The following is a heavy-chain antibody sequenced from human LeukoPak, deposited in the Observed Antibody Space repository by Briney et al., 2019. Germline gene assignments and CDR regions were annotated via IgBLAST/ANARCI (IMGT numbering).Heavy chain of an antibody. CDR1: GFTFSSYA. D-gene: IGHD3-3*01. V-gene: IGHV3-23*01. CDR3: AKLRFLEWSNFDY. Sequence: GGSLRLSCAASGFTFSSYAMSWVRQAPGKGLEWVSAISGSGGSTYYADSVKGRFTISRDNSKNTPYLQMNSLRAEDTAVYYCAKLRFLEWSNFDYWGQGTLVTVSS. J-gene: IGHJ4*02. CDR2: ISGSGGST.